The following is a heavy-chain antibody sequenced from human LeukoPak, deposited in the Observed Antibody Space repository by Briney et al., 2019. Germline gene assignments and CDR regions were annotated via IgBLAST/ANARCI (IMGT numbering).Heavy chain of an antibody. CDR2: IIPIFGTA. D-gene: IGHD3-22*01. CDR3: ARDRGYNGDYYDSSGYFFDY. CDR1: GGTFSRYA. J-gene: IGHJ4*02. V-gene: IGHV1-69*01. Sequence: SVKVSCKASGGTFSRYAISWVRQAPGQGLEWMGGIIPIFGTANYAQKFQGRVTITADESTSTAYMELSSLRSEDTAVYYCARDRGYNGDYYDSSGYFFDYWGQGTLVTVSS.